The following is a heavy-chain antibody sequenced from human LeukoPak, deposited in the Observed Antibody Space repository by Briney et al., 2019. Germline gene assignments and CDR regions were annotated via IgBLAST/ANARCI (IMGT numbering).Heavy chain of an antibody. Sequence: SETLSLTCAVYGGSFSGYYWSWIRQPPGKGLEWIGEINHSGSTNYNPSLKSRVTISVDTSKNQFSLKLSSVTAADTAVYYCARHGDYGDYVYNWSDPWGQGTLVTVSS. CDR3: ARHGDYGDYVYNWSDP. D-gene: IGHD4-17*01. J-gene: IGHJ5*02. CDR2: INHSGST. CDR1: GGSFSGYY. V-gene: IGHV4-34*01.